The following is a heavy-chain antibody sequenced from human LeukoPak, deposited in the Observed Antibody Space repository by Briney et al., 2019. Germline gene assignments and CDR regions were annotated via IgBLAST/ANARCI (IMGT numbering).Heavy chain of an antibody. CDR3: ARASIAVAHDAFDI. Sequence: GGSLRLSCAASGFTFSSYAMHWVRQAPGKGLEWVAVISYDGSNKYYADSVKGRFTIFRDNSKNTLYLQMNRLRAEDTAVYYCARASIAVAHDAFDIWGQGTMVTVSS. D-gene: IGHD6-19*01. V-gene: IGHV3-30*04. J-gene: IGHJ3*02. CDR2: ISYDGSNK. CDR1: GFTFSSYA.